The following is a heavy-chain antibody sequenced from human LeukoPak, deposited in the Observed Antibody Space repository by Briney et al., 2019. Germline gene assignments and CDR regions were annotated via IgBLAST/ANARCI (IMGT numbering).Heavy chain of an antibody. CDR1: GFSISSGYY. Sequence: SETLSLTCTVSGFSISSGYYWGWIRQPPGKGLEWIGSISHSGSTYYNPSLKSRVTISVDTSKNRFSLKLTSVTAADTAVYYCAREPYYYDTSGPHWGQGTLVTVSS. V-gene: IGHV4-38-2*02. D-gene: IGHD3-22*01. J-gene: IGHJ4*02. CDR3: AREPYYYDTSGPH. CDR2: ISHSGST.